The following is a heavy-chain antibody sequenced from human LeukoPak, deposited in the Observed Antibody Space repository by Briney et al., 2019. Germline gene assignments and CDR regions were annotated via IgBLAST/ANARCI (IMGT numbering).Heavy chain of an antibody. CDR1: GLTFSNYW. V-gene: IGHV3-7*01. J-gene: IGHJ6*04. CDR3: ARDDGDV. Sequence: PGGSLRLSCVSSGLTFSNYWMKWVRQAPGKGLEWVASINEDGSGKFSVGSVKDRITISRDNTRNSLDLQINSLTVEDTAIYYCARDDGDVWGTGTTVTVSS. CDR2: INEDGSGK.